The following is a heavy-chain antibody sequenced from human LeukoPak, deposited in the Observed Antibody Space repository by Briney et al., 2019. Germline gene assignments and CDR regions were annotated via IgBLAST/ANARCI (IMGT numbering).Heavy chain of an antibody. Sequence: PSETLSLTCAVYGGSFSGYYWSGIRQPPGKGLEWIGELNHSGSTKHNPSLKSRVTISVHTSKNQFSLTLSSVTAADTAVYYCARVRSGYCSGGSCYSRGYYYMDVWGKGTTVTVSS. CDR3: ARVRSGYCSGGSCYSRGYYYMDV. D-gene: IGHD2-15*01. CDR1: GGSFSGYY. CDR2: LNHSGST. V-gene: IGHV4-34*01. J-gene: IGHJ6*03.